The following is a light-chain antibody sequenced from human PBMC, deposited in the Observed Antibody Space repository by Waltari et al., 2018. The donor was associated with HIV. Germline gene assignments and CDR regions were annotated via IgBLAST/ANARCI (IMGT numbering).Light chain of an antibody. J-gene: IGLJ3*02. V-gene: IGLV2-18*02. CDR2: EVT. Sequence: QSTLPHPPSVSGSLVQSVTIACSVTSSAIGSYNRVSWYQQPPGTAPKLIIYEVTNRPSGVAVRFSGSKSGNTASLTISGLQAEDEADYYCSSYTTSSTWVFGGGTQLTVL. CDR1: SSAIGSYNR. CDR3: SSYTTSSTWV.